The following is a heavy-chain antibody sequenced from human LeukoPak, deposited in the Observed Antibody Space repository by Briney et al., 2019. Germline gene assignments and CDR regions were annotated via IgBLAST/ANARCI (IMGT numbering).Heavy chain of an antibody. CDR1: GYSFTSYW. CDR3: ARHGRIAVAVDAFDI. D-gene: IGHD6-19*01. CDR2: IYPGDSDT. Sequence: GESLKISCKGSGYSFTSYWIGWVRPLPGKGLEWMGIIYPGDSDTRYSPSFQGQVTISADKSISTAYLQWSSLKASDTAMYYCARHGRIAVAVDAFDIWGQGTMVTVSS. J-gene: IGHJ3*02. V-gene: IGHV5-51*01.